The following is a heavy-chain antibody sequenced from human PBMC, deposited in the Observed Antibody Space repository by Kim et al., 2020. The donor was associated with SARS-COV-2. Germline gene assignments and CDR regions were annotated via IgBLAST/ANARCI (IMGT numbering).Heavy chain of an antibody. CDR3: AKEFIVADTYEDVQYFDY. CDR2: ISYDGSNK. J-gene: IGHJ4*02. V-gene: IGHV3-30*18. CDR1: GFTFSSYG. Sequence: GGSLRLSCAASGFTFSSYGMHWVRQAPGKGLEWVAVISYDGSNKYYADSVKGRFTISRDNSKNTLYLQMNSLRAEDTAVYYCAKEFIVADTYEDVQYFDYWGQGTLVTVSS. D-gene: IGHD2-21*01.